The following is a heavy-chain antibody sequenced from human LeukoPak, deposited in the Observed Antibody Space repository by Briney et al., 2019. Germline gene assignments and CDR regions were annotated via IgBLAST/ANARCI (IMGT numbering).Heavy chain of an antibody. CDR2: ISTSGGNT. D-gene: IGHD3-10*01. J-gene: IGHJ4*02. CDR1: GFTFTNYE. CDR3: ARAGGGDY. V-gene: IGHV3-48*03. Sequence: SGGSLRLSCAASGFTFTNYEMNWVRQAPGKGLEWVSFISTSGGNTYYADSVKGRFTISRDNAKNSLFLQMNSLRVEDTAVYYCARAGGGDYWGQGTLVTVSS.